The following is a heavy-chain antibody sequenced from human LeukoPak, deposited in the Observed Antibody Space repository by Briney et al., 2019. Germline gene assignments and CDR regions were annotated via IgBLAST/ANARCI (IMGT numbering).Heavy chain of an antibody. V-gene: IGHV4-4*07. J-gene: IGHJ4*02. CDR2: IHRSGRT. CDR1: GGYINDYY. CDR3: ARGQAYGESPSPFDY. Sequence: SETLSLTCTVSGGYINDYYGSWIRQAAGKGLEWIGRIHRSGRTNYNPSLKSRVAMSIDTPNNQFSLKLSSVTAADTAVFYCARGQAYGESPSPFDYWGQGTLVTVSS. D-gene: IGHD4-17*01.